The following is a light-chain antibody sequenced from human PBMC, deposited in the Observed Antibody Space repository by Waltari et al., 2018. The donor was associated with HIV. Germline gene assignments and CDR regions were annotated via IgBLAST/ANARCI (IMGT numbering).Light chain of an antibody. V-gene: IGLV2-14*01. Sequence: QSALTQPASVFGSPGQSITISCTGTSSDVGGYNYVSWYQQHPGKAPKHMLYEVSNRPAGVSNRFSGSKSGNTASLTISGLQAEDEADYYCSSYTSSSTLEVFGGGTKLTVL. CDR2: EVS. CDR1: SSDVGGYNY. J-gene: IGLJ3*02. CDR3: SSYTSSSTLEV.